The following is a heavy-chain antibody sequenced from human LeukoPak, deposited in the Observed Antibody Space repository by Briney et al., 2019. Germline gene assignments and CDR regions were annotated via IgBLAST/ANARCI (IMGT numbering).Heavy chain of an antibody. CDR1: GFTFSSYT. D-gene: IGHD2-15*01. J-gene: IGHJ4*02. V-gene: IGHV3-21*01. CDR2: ICSSSAST. Sequence: PGGSLRLSCAASGFTFSSYTMNWVRQAPGKGLEWVSFICSSSASTYYADSVKGRFTISRDNAKNSLHLQMDSLRAEDTAVYYCATGGGGAYWGQGTLVTVSS. CDR3: ATGGGGAY.